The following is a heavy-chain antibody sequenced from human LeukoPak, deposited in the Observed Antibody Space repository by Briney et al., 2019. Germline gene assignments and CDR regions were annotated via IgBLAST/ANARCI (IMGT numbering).Heavy chain of an antibody. CDR1: GFALSSHW. D-gene: IGHD1-26*01. Sequence: GGSLRLSCAASGFALSSHWMTWVRQAPGKGLEWVANIKQDGSEKYYVDSVKGRFTISRDDGRSSLYLQMSSLRADDTAVYYCARGDRVGVTTGHFDYWGQGALVTVSS. CDR2: IKQDGSEK. CDR3: ARGDRVGVTTGHFDY. V-gene: IGHV3-7*03. J-gene: IGHJ4*02.